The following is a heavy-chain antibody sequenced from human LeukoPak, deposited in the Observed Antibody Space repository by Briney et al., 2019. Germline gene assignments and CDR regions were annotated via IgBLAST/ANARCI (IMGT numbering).Heavy chain of an antibody. CDR2: IYYSGST. V-gene: IGHV4-31*03. J-gene: IGHJ3*02. Sequence: PSETLSLTCTVSGGSISSGGYYWSWIRQHPGKGLEWIGYIYYSGSTYYNPSLKSRVTISVDTSKNQFSLKLSSVTAADTAVYYCASERMAGWDAFDIWGQGTMVTVSS. CDR3: ASERMAGWDAFDI. D-gene: IGHD6-19*01. CDR1: GGSISSGGYY.